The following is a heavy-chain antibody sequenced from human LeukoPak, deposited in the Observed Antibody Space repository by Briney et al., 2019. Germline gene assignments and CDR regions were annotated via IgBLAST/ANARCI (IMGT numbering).Heavy chain of an antibody. CDR1: GFTFSSYA. Sequence: PGGSLRLSCAASGFTFSSYAMDWVRQAPGEGLEWVSISCSGGVTYYADSVKGRFTISRDNSKNTLYLQMNSLRAEDTAVYYCAKARGATYGTYYFDYWGQGTLVTVSS. CDR3: AKARGATYGTYYFDY. CDR2: SCSGGVT. D-gene: IGHD4/OR15-4a*01. J-gene: IGHJ4*02. V-gene: IGHV3-23*01.